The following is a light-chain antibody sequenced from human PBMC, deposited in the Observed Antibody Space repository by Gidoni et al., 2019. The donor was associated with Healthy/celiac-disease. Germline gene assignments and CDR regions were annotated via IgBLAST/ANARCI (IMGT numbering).Light chain of an antibody. V-gene: IGLV1-40*01. CDR1: SSNIGAGYD. CDR3: QSYDSSLSGYV. CDR2: GNS. Sequence: QSVLTQPPSVSAAPGRRVTISCTGSSSNIGAGYDVHWYQQLPGTAPKLLIDGNSNRPSGVPDRFSGSKSGTSASLAITGLQAEDEADYDCQSYDSSLSGYVFGTGTKVTVL. J-gene: IGLJ1*01.